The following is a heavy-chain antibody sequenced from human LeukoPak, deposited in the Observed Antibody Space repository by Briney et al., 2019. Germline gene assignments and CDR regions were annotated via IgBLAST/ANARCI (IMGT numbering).Heavy chain of an antibody. Sequence: SVKVSCKASGGTFRSYALSRVRQAPGQGLEWMGGIIPLMGTSDHAQKFEGRLAISADESTSTAYMEVSSLRYEDTDVYYCARGGPPLVVVVADKNYNWFDPWGQGTLVTVS. CDR3: ARGGPPLVVVVADKNYNWFDP. J-gene: IGHJ5*02. CDR1: GGTFRSYA. CDR2: IIPLMGTS. V-gene: IGHV1-69*13. D-gene: IGHD2-15*01.